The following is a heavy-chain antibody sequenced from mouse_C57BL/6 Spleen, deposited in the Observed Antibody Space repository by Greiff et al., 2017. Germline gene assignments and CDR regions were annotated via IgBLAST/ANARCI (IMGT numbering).Heavy chain of an antibody. Sequence: QVQLQQSGPELVKPGASVKLSCKASGYTFTSYDINWVKQRPGQGLEWIGCIYPRDGSTKYNEKFKGEATLTVDTSSSTRYMELHSLTSEDSAVYFCARTGYYGPRTFDYWGQGTTLTVSS. D-gene: IGHD1-1*01. CDR2: IYPRDGST. CDR1: GYTFTSYD. J-gene: IGHJ2*01. CDR3: ARTGYYGPRTFDY. V-gene: IGHV1-85*01.